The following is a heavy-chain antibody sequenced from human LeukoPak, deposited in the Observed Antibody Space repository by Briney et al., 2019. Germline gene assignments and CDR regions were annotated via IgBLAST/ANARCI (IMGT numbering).Heavy chain of an antibody. D-gene: IGHD1-26*01. J-gene: IGHJ5*02. CDR3: ARTIDGTWFDP. CDR2: IYYSGST. CDR1: GGSISSYY. Sequence: SETLSLTCTVSGGSISSYYWSWLRQPPGKGLEWIGYIYYSGSTNYNPSLKSRITISVDTSKNQFSLKLSSVTAADTAVYYCARTIDGTWFDPWGQGTLVTVSS. V-gene: IGHV4-59*01.